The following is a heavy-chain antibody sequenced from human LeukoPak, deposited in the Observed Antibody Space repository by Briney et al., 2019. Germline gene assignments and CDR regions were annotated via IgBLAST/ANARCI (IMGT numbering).Heavy chain of an antibody. D-gene: IGHD3-9*01. CDR2: INPNSGGT. CDR1: GYTFTGYY. V-gene: IGHV1-2*02. Sequence: GASVKVSCKASGYTFTGYYMHWVRQAPGQGLEWMGWINPNSGGTNYAQKFQGRVTMTRDTSISTAYMELSRLRPDDTAVYYCARERVLRYFLPGYWGQGTLVTVSS. J-gene: IGHJ4*02. CDR3: ARERVLRYFLPGY.